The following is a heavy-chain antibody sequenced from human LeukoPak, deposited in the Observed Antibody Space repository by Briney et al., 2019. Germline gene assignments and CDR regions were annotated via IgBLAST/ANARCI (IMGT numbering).Heavy chain of an antibody. D-gene: IGHD2-2*01. J-gene: IGHJ4*02. Sequence: GESLKISCQASGYTFTNHWVAWVRQVPGKGLEWLGIVNPYDADTRYGPSFEGQVTISADKSNNTAFLQWRSLKASDTAIYFCARGTGGYQYDYWGQGIRVIVSS. V-gene: IGHV5-51*01. CDR3: ARGTGGYQYDY. CDR2: VNPYDADT. CDR1: GYTFTNHW.